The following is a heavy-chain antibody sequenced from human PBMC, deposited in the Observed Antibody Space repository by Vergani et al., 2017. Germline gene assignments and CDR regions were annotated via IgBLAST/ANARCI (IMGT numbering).Heavy chain of an antibody. D-gene: IGHD6-13*01. V-gene: IGHV4-34*01. Sequence: QVQLPQWGAGLLKPSETLSLSCAVYGGSFSGYYWSWLRQPPGKGLEWIGEINNSGSTNYNPSLKSRVTISVDTSKNQFSLKLSSVTAADTAVYYCARGNIAAAGSNYYYYGMDVWGQGTTVTVSS. CDR3: ARGNIAAAGSNYYYYGMDV. CDR1: GGSFSGYY. J-gene: IGHJ6*02. CDR2: INNSGST.